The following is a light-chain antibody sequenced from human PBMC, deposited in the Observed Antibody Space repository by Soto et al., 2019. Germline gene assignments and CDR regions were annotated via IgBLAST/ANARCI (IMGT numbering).Light chain of an antibody. V-gene: IGKV3-11*01. CDR3: QQRSNWPPIT. Sequence: EIVLTQSPATLSFSPVERATLSCTASQSVKTFLIWYPQSPCQPPRLLIYDASHRDAGTPARFSGSGFGTDFTLTISSLEPEDAAVYYCQQRSNWPPITFGQGTRLAI. CDR1: QSVKTF. CDR2: DAS. J-gene: IGKJ5*01.